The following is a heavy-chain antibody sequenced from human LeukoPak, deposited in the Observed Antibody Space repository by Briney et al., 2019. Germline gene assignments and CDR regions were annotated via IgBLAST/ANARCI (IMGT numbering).Heavy chain of an antibody. D-gene: IGHD2-21*02. V-gene: IGHV3-23*01. Sequence: PGGSLRLSCAASGFTFSSYGMSWVRQAPGKGLEWVSAISGSGGSTYYADSVKGRFTISRDNSKNTLYLQMNSLRAEDTAVYYCAKDPDHCGGDCYSGNFDYWGQGTLVTVSS. CDR1: GFTFSSYG. J-gene: IGHJ4*02. CDR3: AKDPDHCGGDCYSGNFDY. CDR2: ISGSGGST.